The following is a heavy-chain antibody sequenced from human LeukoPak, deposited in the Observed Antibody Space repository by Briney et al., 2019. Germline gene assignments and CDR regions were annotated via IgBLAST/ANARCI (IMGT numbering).Heavy chain of an antibody. CDR1: GSTFSRFA. J-gene: IGHJ6*02. Sequence: SGGSLRLSCSASGSTFSRFAMHWVRQAPGKGLKSASAISADGTDTYYADSVKGRFTISRDNSKNTLYLQMNSLRAEDTAVYYCARDLTGSAYYYGMDVWGQGTTGTV. CDR2: ISADGTDT. V-gene: IGHV3-64*04. D-gene: IGHD6-19*01. CDR3: ARDLTGSAYYYGMDV.